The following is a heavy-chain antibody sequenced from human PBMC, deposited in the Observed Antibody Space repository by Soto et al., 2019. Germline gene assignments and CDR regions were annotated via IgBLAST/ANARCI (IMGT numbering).Heavy chain of an antibody. CDR3: VMVDNYVTPTPQDV. D-gene: IGHD3-16*01. J-gene: IGHJ6*02. Sequence: ASVKVSCKASGYTFTTYGISWVRQAPGQGLEWLGWINTHNGNTNYAQNLQGRVIMTADTSTNTAYMELRSLRSDDTAIYYCVMVDNYVTPTPQDVWGQGTTVTVSS. CDR2: INTHNGNT. V-gene: IGHV1-18*01. CDR1: GYTFTTYG.